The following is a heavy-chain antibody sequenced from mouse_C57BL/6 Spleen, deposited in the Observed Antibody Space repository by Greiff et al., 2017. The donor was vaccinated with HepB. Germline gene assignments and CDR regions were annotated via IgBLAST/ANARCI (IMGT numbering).Heavy chain of an antibody. CDR3: ARRGLTGTDFDY. D-gene: IGHD4-1*01. Sequence: VQLKESGAELAKPGASVKLSCKASGYTFTSYWMHWVKQRPGQGLEWIGYINPSSGYTKYNQKFKDKDTLTADKSSSTAYMKLSSLTYEDSAVYYCARRGLTGTDFDYWGQGTTLTVSS. CDR1: GYTFTSYW. V-gene: IGHV1-7*01. J-gene: IGHJ2*01. CDR2: INPSSGYT.